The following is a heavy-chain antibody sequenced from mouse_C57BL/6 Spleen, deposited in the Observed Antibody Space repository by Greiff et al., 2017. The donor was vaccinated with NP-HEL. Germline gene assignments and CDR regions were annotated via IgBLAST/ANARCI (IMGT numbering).Heavy chain of an antibody. J-gene: IGHJ2*01. CDR2: IYPGDGDT. CDR3: ARSDYYGSRSYFDY. Sequence: VKLQESGPELVKPGASVKISCKASGYAFSSSWMNWVKQRPGKGLEWIGRIYPGDGDTNYNGKFKGKATLTADKSSSTAYMQLSSLTSEDSAVYFCARSDYYGSRSYFDYWGQGTTLTVSS. D-gene: IGHD1-1*01. V-gene: IGHV1-82*01. CDR1: GYAFSSSW.